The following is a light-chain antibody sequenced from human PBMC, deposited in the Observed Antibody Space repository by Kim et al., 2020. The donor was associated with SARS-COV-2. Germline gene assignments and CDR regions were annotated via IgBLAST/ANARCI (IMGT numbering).Light chain of an antibody. CDR2: AAS. Sequence: ASVGDRVTITCRASQGISSWLAWYQQKAGKAPKLLIYAASSLHSGVPSRFSGRGSGTEFTLTISSLQPEDVATYYCQQANSFPITFGQGTRLEIK. CDR1: QGISSW. J-gene: IGKJ5*01. V-gene: IGKV1-12*01. CDR3: QQANSFPIT.